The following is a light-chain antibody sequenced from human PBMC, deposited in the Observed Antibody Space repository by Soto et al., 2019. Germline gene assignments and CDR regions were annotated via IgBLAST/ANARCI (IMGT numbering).Light chain of an antibody. V-gene: IGKV1-9*01. J-gene: IGKJ4*01. CDR1: QDISSH. CDR3: QQGKTYPLS. Sequence: DIQLTQSLSFLSASVGVRVTITCRASQDISSHLAWYQQKPGKAPKLLIYAASTLQSGVPSGFGGSGSGTEFTRTITSLQPEDVATCYCQQGKTYPLSLGGGTKVQIK. CDR2: AAS.